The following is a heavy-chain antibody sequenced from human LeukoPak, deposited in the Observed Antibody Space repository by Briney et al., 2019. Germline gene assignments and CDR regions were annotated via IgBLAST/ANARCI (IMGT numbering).Heavy chain of an antibody. D-gene: IGHD3-22*01. CDR1: GGSISSHY. J-gene: IGHJ4*02. V-gene: IGHV4-59*11. CDR3: ASTEAGYYDSSGTGTFDY. CDR2: IYYSGST. Sequence: PSETLSLTCTVSGGSISSHYWSWIRQPPGKGLEWIGYIYYSGSTNYNPSLKSRVTISVDTSKNQFSLKLSSVTAADTAVYYCASTEAGYYDSSGTGTFDYWGQGTLATVSS.